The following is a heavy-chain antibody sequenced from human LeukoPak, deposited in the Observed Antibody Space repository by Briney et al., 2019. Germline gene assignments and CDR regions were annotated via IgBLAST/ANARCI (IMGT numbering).Heavy chain of an antibody. CDR1: GYTFTSYG. Sequence: ASVKVSCKASGYTFTSYGISWVRQAPGQGLEWMGWISAYNGNTNYAQKLQGRVTMTTDTSTSTAYMELRSLRSDDTAVYYCARDRTDLLRWSNPFDYWGQGTLVTVSS. J-gene: IGHJ4*02. CDR2: ISAYNGNT. V-gene: IGHV1-18*01. D-gene: IGHD4-23*01. CDR3: ARDRTDLLRWSNPFDY.